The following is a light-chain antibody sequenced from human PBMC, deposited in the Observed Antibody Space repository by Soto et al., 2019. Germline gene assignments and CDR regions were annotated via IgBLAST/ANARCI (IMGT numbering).Light chain of an antibody. CDR2: LNSAGSH. CDR1: SGHSSYA. V-gene: IGLV4-69*01. CDR3: QTWGTGYAV. J-gene: IGLJ2*01. Sequence: QLVLTQSPSASASLGASVKLTCTLSSGHSSYAIAWHQQQPDKGPRYLMRLNSAGSHSKGDGIPDRFSGSSSGAERYLTISSLQSEDEADYCGQTWGTGYAVFGGGTKLTVL.